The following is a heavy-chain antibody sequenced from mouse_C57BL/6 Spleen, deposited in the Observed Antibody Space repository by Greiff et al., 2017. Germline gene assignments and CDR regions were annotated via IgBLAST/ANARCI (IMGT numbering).Heavy chain of an antibody. Sequence: VQLQQPGAELVKPGASVKMSCKASGYTFTSYWITWVKQRPGQGLEWIGDIYPGSGSTNYNEKFKSKATLTVDTSSSTAYMQLSSLKSEDSAVYCCARRYYGSSDGFAYWGQGTLVTVSA. V-gene: IGHV1-55*01. J-gene: IGHJ3*01. CDR1: GYTFTSYW. CDR2: IYPGSGST. D-gene: IGHD1-1*01. CDR3: ARRYYGSSDGFAY.